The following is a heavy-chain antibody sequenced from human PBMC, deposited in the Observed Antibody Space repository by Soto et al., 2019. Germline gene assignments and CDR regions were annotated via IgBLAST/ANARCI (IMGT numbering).Heavy chain of an antibody. CDR3: AHYPTSTYFDV. J-gene: IGHJ6*04. CDR1: GFSLYSGGVG. D-gene: IGHD1-1*01. Sequence: QITLKESSPTLVKPTQTLTLTCSFSGFSLYSGGVGVGWIRQPPGKALEWLALLYWDETRRYNPSLRNTLTIAKDTSENLVVLTMTDMGPVDTGTYFCAHYPTSTYFDVWGKGTTVTVSS. V-gene: IGHV2-5*02. CDR2: LYWDETR.